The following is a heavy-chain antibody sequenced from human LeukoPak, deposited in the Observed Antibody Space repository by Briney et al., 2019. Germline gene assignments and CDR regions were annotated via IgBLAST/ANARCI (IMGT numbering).Heavy chain of an antibody. D-gene: IGHD6-19*01. V-gene: IGHV6-1*01. CDR2: TYHRSEWHN. J-gene: IGHJ5*02. CDR1: GDSVSSNSVA. Sequence: SQTLSLTCAISGDSVSSNSVAWNWMRQSPSRGLEWLGRTYHRSEWHNDYALSVKSRITISPETSKNQFSLHLNSVTPDDTAVYYCARDQGSDWNNWFDPWGQGTLVIVPS. CDR3: ARDQGSDWNNWFDP.